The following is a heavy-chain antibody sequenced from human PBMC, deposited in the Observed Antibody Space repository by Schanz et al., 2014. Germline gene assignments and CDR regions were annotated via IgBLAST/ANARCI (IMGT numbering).Heavy chain of an antibody. D-gene: IGHD6-13*01. CDR2: ISYDGINI. CDR1: GFSFSDYY. V-gene: IGHV3-30*18. J-gene: IGHJ2*01. CDR3: VQEQIASCTSWYYWYLDL. Sequence: SCAASGFSFSDYYMSWIRQAPGKGLEWVAGISYDGINIYYADSVKGRFIISRDNSKNTMYLLLNRLRVEDTDVYLCVQEQIASCTSWYYWYLDLGGRCNLVTDFS.